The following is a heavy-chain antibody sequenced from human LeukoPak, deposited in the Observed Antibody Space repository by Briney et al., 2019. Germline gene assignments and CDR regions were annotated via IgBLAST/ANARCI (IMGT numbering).Heavy chain of an antibody. CDR2: IYSGDSDT. CDR1: GYSFTCYW. V-gene: IGHV5-51*01. CDR3: ARFIVVVPAAIVPLGAFDI. D-gene: IGHD2-2*01. J-gene: IGHJ3*02. Sequence: GQSPKISCKGSGYSFTCYWIGWVRQMPGKGLEWMGIIYSGDSDTRYSPSFQGQVTISADKSISTAYLQWSSLKASDTAMYCCARFIVVVPAAIVPLGAFDIWGQGTMVTVSS.